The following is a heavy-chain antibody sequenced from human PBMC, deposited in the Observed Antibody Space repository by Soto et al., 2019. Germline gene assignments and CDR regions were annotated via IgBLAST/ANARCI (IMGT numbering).Heavy chain of an antibody. J-gene: IGHJ6*02. CDR3: ARGQGTTVVKGGYYYYYYGMDV. V-gene: IGHV4-39*07. CDR1: GGSNRRWCYY. D-gene: IGHD4-17*01. Sequence: SETLSLTCTFSGGSNRRWCYYWALVRQPPGEGLEWIGNIYYSGSTYYNPSLKSRVAISVDTSKNHFSLKLSSVTAADTAVYYCARGQGTTVVKGGYYYYYYGMDVWGQGTTVT. CDR2: IYYSGST.